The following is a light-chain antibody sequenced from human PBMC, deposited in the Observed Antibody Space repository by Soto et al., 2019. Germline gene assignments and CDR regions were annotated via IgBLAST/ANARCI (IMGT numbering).Light chain of an antibody. CDR1: QSIGNS. V-gene: IGKV3-11*01. Sequence: TVLTQSPATLSLSPGEIATLSCKASQSIGNSLGWCQQKPGQAPRLLIDDAFNSATGIPARFTGSGSVSDFTLTISSLEPEDFGVYYCRQRYNWPLTFGGGTKVEIK. CDR2: DAF. J-gene: IGKJ4*01. CDR3: RQRYNWPLT.